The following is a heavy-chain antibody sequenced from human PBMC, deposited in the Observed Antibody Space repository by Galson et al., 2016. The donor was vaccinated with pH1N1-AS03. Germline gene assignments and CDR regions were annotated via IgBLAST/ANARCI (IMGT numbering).Heavy chain of an antibody. D-gene: IGHD3-3*01. V-gene: IGHV4-61*02. CDR2: IYTSGST. Sequence: TLSLTCTVSGASISSGSYYWSWIRQPAGKGLECIGRIYTSGSTDYNPSLKSRVTISVDTSKNQFSLKLSSLTAADTAMYYCARFTMGAFDYWGQGTLVTVSS. CDR3: ARFTMGAFDY. J-gene: IGHJ4*02. CDR1: GASISSGSYY.